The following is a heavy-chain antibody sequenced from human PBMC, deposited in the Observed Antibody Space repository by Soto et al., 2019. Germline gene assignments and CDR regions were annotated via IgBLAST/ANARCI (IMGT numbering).Heavy chain of an antibody. Sequence: EVQLVESGGGLVQPGESLRLSCAASGFTFSSYSLNWVRQAPGKGLEWVSYISTSSSNIYYADSVKGRFTISRDNANISLYLQLNSLRDGHTAVYYCARDWYSNVLAPAAFEIWGQGTMVIVSS. V-gene: IGHV3-48*02. CDR1: GFTFSSYS. CDR2: ISTSSSNI. D-gene: IGHD5-18*01. J-gene: IGHJ3*02. CDR3: ARDWYSNVLAPAAFEI.